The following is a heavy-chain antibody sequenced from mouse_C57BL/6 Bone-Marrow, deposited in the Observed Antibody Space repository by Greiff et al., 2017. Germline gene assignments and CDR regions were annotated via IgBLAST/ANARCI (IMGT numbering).Heavy chain of an antibody. V-gene: IGHV1-64*01. J-gene: IGHJ3*01. CDR2: IHPNSGST. CDR1: GYTFTSYW. Sequence: QVHVKQSGAELVKPGASVTLSCKASGYTFTSYWMHWVKQRPGQGLEWIGMIHPNSGSTNYNEKFKSKATLTVDKSSSTAYMQLSSLTSEDSAVYYCARTRWLLHWFAYWGQGTLVTVSA. D-gene: IGHD2-3*01. CDR3: ARTRWLLHWFAY.